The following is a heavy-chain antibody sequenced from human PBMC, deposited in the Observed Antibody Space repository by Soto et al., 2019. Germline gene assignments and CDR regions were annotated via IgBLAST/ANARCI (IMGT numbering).Heavy chain of an antibody. CDR2: INSDGSTT. Sequence: EVQLVESGGGLVQPGGSLRLSCAASGFTFSNHWMHWVRQAPGKGLEWVSRINSDGSTTTYADSVKGRFTIFRHNAKNTLYLQLKSLRAEDTGLYYCGRGYSSGPDHWGQGTLVTVSS. CDR3: GRGYSSGPDH. V-gene: IGHV3-74*01. CDR1: GFTFSNHW. D-gene: IGHD6-19*01. J-gene: IGHJ4*02.